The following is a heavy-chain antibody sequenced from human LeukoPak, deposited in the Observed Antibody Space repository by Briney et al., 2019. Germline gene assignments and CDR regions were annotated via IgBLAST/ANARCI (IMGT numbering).Heavy chain of an antibody. D-gene: IGHD6-19*01. V-gene: IGHV3-21*01. J-gene: IGHJ4*02. CDR1: GFTFSSYS. CDR3: ARSLRSGWYY. Sequence: GGSLRLSCAASGFTFSSYSMNWVRQAPGKGLEWVSSISSGSSYIYYADSVKGRFTISRDNAKNSLYLQMNSLRAEDTAVYYCARSLRSGWYYWGQGTLVTVSS. CDR2: ISSGSSYI.